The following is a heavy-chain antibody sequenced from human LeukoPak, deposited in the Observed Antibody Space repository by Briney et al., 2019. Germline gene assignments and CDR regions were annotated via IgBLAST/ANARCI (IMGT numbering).Heavy chain of an antibody. CDR2: IIPIFGTA. D-gene: IGHD3-22*01. CDR1: GGTFSSYA. J-gene: IGHJ6*03. Sequence: SVKVSCKASGGTFSSYAISWVRQAPGQGLEWMGGIIPIFGTANYAQKFQGRVTITADESTSTAYMELSSLRSEDTAVYYCAVYDSSGSVYRGDYYYYMDVWGKGTTVTVSS. V-gene: IGHV1-69*13. CDR3: AVYDSSGSVYRGDYYYYMDV.